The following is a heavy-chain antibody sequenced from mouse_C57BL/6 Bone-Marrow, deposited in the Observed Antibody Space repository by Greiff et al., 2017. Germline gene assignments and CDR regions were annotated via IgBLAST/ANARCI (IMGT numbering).Heavy chain of an antibody. Sequence: QVQLQQPGAELVKPGASVKMSCKASGYTFTSYWITWVKQRPGQGLEWIGDIYPGSGSTNYNEKFKSKATLTVDKSSSTAYMQLSSLTSGDSAVYYCARPYYSSDGYFDVWGTGTTVTVSS. V-gene: IGHV1-55*01. D-gene: IGHD2-5*01. CDR3: ARPYYSSDGYFDV. J-gene: IGHJ1*03. CDR1: GYTFTSYW. CDR2: IYPGSGST.